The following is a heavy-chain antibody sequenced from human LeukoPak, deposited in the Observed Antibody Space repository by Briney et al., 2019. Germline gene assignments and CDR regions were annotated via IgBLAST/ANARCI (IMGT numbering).Heavy chain of an antibody. J-gene: IGHJ5*02. D-gene: IGHD6-6*01. CDR3: ARGGLRIAARTNWFDP. V-gene: IGHV3-48*03. Sequence: PGGSLGLSCAASGFTFSSYEMNWVRQAPGKGLEWVSYISSSGSTIYYADSVKGRFTISRDNAKNSLYLQMNSLRAEDTAVYYCARGGLRIAARTNWFDPWGQGTLVTVSS. CDR2: ISSSGSTI. CDR1: GFTFSSYE.